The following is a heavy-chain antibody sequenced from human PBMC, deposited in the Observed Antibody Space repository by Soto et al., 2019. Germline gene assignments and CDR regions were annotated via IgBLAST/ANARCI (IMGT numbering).Heavy chain of an antibody. Sequence: PGGSLRLSCAASGFTFSNAWMSWVRQAPGKGLEWVGRIKSKTDGGTTDYAAPVKGRFTISRDDSKNTLYLQMNSLKTEDTAVYYCTTRIMITFGGVIVPDYWGQGTLVTVSS. J-gene: IGHJ4*02. CDR2: IKSKTDGGTT. V-gene: IGHV3-15*01. D-gene: IGHD3-16*02. CDR3: TTRIMITFGGVIVPDY. CDR1: GFTFSNAW.